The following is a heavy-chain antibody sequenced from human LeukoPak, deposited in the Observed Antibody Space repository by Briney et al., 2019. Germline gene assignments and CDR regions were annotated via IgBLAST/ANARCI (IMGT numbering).Heavy chain of an antibody. CDR3: ARVSAVSSGWNNFFDS. CDR1: GYTFAAYG. D-gene: IGHD6-19*01. Sequence: ASVKVSCKTSGYTFAAYGITWVRQAPGQGLEWMGWISGYDGDTNYAQKVQGRVTMTIDTSTNTAYMELRSLRSDDTAVYYCARVSAVSSGWNNFFDSWGQGTLVAVSS. V-gene: IGHV1-18*01. CDR2: ISGYDGDT. J-gene: IGHJ4*02.